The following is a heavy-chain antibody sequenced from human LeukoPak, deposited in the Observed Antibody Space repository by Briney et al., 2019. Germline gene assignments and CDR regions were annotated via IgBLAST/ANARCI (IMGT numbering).Heavy chain of an antibody. CDR1: GGSISSYY. V-gene: IGHV4-59*08. J-gene: IGHJ4*02. CDR3: ARHLQGWNYFDY. CDR2: IYYSGST. Sequence: PSETLSLTCTVSGGSISSYYWTWIRQPPGKGLEWIGSIYYSGSTNNNPSLKCRVTISVDTSKNQFSLKLSSVTAADTAVYYCARHLQGWNYFDYWGQGTLVPVSS. D-gene: IGHD6-19*01.